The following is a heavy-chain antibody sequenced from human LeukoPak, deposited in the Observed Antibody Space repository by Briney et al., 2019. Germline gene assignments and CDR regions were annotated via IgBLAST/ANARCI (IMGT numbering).Heavy chain of an antibody. CDR3: ARVPGLLWFGELLPDYYFDY. Sequence: ASVKVSCKASGYTFSGYYMHWVRQAPGQGLEWMGWINPNTGGTNYAQKFQGRVTMTRDTFISTAYMELSRLRSDDTAVYYCARVPGLLWFGELLPDYYFDYWGQGTLVTVSS. CDR1: GYTFSGYY. CDR2: INPNTGGT. J-gene: IGHJ4*02. D-gene: IGHD3-10*01. V-gene: IGHV1-2*02.